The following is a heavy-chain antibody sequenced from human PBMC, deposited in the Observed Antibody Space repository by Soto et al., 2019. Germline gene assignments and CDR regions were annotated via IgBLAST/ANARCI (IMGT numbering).Heavy chain of an antibody. Sequence: GGSLRLSCAASGFTFSSYAMSWVRQAPGKGLEWVSAISGSGGSTYYADSVKGRFTISRDNSKNTLYLQMNSLRAEDTAVYYCAKDLHAGNFYDYFDYWGQGTLVTVSS. CDR2: ISGSGGST. CDR1: GFTFSSYA. J-gene: IGHJ4*02. D-gene: IGHD3-3*01. V-gene: IGHV3-23*01. CDR3: AKDLHAGNFYDYFDY.